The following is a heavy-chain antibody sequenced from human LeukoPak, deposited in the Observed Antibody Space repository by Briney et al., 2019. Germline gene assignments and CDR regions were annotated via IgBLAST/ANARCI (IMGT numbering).Heavy chain of an antibody. D-gene: IGHD6-13*01. V-gene: IGHV3-33*01. CDR2: IWYDGSNK. CDR3: ARESPPYSSSFMYFQH. CDR1: GFTFSSYG. Sequence: GGSLRLSCAASGFTFSSYGMHWVRQAPGKGLEWVAVIWYDGSNKYYADSVKGQFTISRDNSKNTLYLQMNSLRAEDTAVYYCARESPPYSSSFMYFQHWGQGTLVTVSS. J-gene: IGHJ1*01.